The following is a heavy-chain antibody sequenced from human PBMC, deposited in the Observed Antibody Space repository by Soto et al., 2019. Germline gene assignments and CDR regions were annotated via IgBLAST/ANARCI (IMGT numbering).Heavy chain of an antibody. CDR2: IWYDGGKT. CDR1: GFTFSTYG. J-gene: IGHJ6*02. D-gene: IGHD3-10*01. Sequence: QVQLVESGGGMVQPGRSLRLSCATSGFTFSTYGMHWVRQAPGKGLEWVARIWYDGGKTFYADSVKGCFTISRDNSQNTLYLQMNSLGAEDTAVYYCARGVRDEWGQGTTVTVSS. CDR3: ARGVRDE. V-gene: IGHV3-33*01.